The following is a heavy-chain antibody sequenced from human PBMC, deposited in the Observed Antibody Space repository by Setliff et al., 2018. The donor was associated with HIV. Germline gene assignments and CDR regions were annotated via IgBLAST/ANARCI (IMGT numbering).Heavy chain of an antibody. CDR1: GGSISSGSYY. Sequence: SETLSLTCTVSGGSISSGSYYWSWIRQPAGKGLEWIGHIYTSGNTNHNPSLKSRVTISVDTSENQFSLKLGSVTAADTAVYYCARGNGCYSSADHWGLGTLVTVSS. J-gene: IGHJ4*02. CDR3: ARGNGCYSSADH. V-gene: IGHV4-61*09. CDR2: IYTSGNT. D-gene: IGHD2-21*01.